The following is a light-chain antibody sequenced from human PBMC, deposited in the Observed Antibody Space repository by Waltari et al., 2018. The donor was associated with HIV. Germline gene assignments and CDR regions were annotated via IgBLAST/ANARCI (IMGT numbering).Light chain of an antibody. CDR1: RNDVGNYAY. V-gene: IGLV2-8*01. J-gene: IGLJ2*01. Sequence: QSALTQPPSASGSPGQSFTISCTGTRNDVGNYAYVSWYQQHPGKAHKLLTHDVNQRPSGVPDRFSGSKSDNTASLTVSGLQAEDEADYYCSSYAGRNNRLVFGGGTKLTVL. CDR3: SSYAGRNNRLV. CDR2: DVN.